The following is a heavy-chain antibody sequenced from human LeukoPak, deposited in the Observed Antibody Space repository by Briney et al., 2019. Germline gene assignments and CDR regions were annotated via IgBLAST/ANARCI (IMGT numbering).Heavy chain of an antibody. D-gene: IGHD3-3*01. J-gene: IGHJ4*02. CDR1: GGSISSYY. V-gene: IGHV4-59*01. CDR3: ARGVRFQDY. Sequence: PSETLSLTCTVSGGSISSYYWSWIRQPPGKGLEWIGYIYYSGSTNYNPSLKSRVTISVDTSKNQFSLKLSSVTAADTAVYYCARGVRFQDYWGQGTLVTVSS. CDR2: IYYSGST.